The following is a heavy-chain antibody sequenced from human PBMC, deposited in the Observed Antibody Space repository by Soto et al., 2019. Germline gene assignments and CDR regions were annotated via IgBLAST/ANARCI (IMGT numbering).Heavy chain of an antibody. V-gene: IGHV1-69*13. CDR3: ARGFVYYYGSGSYYRDFDY. D-gene: IGHD3-10*01. CDR1: GGTFSSYA. J-gene: IGHJ4*02. CDR2: IIPIFGTA. Sequence: SVKVSCKASGGTFSSYAISWVRQAPGQGLEWMGGIIPIFGTANYAQKFQGRVTITADESTSTAYMELSSLRSEDTAVYYCARGFVYYYGSGSYYRDFDYWGQGTLVTVSS.